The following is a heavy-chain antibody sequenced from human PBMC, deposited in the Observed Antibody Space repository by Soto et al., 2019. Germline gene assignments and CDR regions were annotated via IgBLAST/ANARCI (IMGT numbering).Heavy chain of an antibody. CDR2: ISAYNGNT. J-gene: IGHJ5*02. Sequence: GALVRVAWSAAGYTFTSCGSSWVRQAPGQGLEWMGWISAYNGNTNYAQKLQGRVTMTTDTSTSTAYMELRSLRSDDTAVYYCARDSPEHDFWSGYDLGWFDPWGQGTLVTVSS. V-gene: IGHV1-18*01. CDR1: GYTFTSCG. CDR3: ARDSPEHDFWSGYDLGWFDP. D-gene: IGHD3-3*01.